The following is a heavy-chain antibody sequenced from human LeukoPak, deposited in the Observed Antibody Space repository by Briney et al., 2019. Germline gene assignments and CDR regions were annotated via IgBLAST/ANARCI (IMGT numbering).Heavy chain of an antibody. CDR1: GFTFSSYA. V-gene: IGHV3-23*01. CDR2: ISGSGGST. J-gene: IGHJ4*02. D-gene: IGHD6-13*01. CDR3: AKDKAAAERETDY. Sequence: GGSLRLSXAASGFTFSSYAMSWVRQAPGKGLEWVSAISGSGGSTYYADSVKGRFTISRDNSKNTLYLQMNSLRAEDTAVYYCAKDKAAAERETDYWGQGTLVTVSS.